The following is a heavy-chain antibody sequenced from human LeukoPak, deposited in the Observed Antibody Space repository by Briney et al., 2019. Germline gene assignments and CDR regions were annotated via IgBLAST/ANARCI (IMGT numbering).Heavy chain of an antibody. V-gene: IGHV3-66*01. CDR3: ARTNVRAFDI. Sequence: GGSLRLSCAASGITVSYNYMSWVRQAPGKGLGWVSVIQSGGNTYYAGSVKGRFSISRDNSKNTLYLQMNSLRAEDTAVYYCARTNVRAFDIWGQGTMVTASS. D-gene: IGHD2-8*01. J-gene: IGHJ3*02. CDR1: GITVSYNY. CDR2: IQSGGNT.